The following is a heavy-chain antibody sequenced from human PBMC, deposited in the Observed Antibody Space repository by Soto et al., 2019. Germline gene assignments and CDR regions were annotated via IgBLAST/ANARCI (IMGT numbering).Heavy chain of an antibody. V-gene: IGHV3-23*01. Sequence: EVQLLESGGGLVRPGGSLRLSCVASTFTFTDYAMSWVRQAPGEGLEWVSGISGSGGTTYYAESVKGRFSISRDNSKNTLYLHLNNLRVEDTAIYYCATISDRGIAAALESWGQGTLVTVSS. CDR2: ISGSGGTT. CDR3: ATISDRGIAAALES. J-gene: IGHJ4*02. CDR1: TFTFTDYA. D-gene: IGHD6-13*01.